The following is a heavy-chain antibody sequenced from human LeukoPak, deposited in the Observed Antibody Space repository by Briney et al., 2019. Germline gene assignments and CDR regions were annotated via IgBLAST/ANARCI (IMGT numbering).Heavy chain of an antibody. CDR1: GYTFTGYY. J-gene: IGHJ4*02. CDR2: INPNSGGT. V-gene: IGHV1-2*02. Sequence: ASVKVSCKASGYTFTGYYMHWVRQAPGQGLEWMGWINPNSGGTNYAQKFQGRVTMTRDTSISTAYMELSRLRSDDTAVYYCARIDSSGYYRENYFDYWGQGTLVTVSS. CDR3: ARIDSSGYYRENYFDY. D-gene: IGHD3-22*01.